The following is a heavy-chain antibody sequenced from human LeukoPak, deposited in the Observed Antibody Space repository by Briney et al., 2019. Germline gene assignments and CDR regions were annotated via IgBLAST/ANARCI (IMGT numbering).Heavy chain of an antibody. CDR1: GGSISSGGYS. CDR2: IYHSGST. D-gene: IGHD6-13*01. CDR3: ARAGYSSSWYRVAFDI. J-gene: IGHJ3*02. Sequence: PSQTLSLTCAVSGGSISSGGYSWSWIRQPPGKGLEWIGYIYHSGSTYYNPSLKSRVTISVDRSKNQSSLKLSSVTAADTAVYYCARAGYSSSWYRVAFDIWGQGTMVTVSS. V-gene: IGHV4-30-2*01.